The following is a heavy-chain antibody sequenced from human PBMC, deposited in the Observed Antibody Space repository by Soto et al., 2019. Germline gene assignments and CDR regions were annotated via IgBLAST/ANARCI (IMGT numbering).Heavy chain of an antibody. CDR2: IIPILGIA. CDR3: ASLMSSGYYYGMDV. D-gene: IGHD3-10*01. J-gene: IGHJ6*02. V-gene: IGHV1-69*02. Sequence: QVQLVQSGAEVKKPGSSVKVSCKASGGTFSSYTISWVRQAPGQGLEWMGRIIPILGIANYAKKFQGRVTNTANKSTSTAYMELSSLRSEDTAVYYCASLMSSGYYYGMDVWGQGTTVTVSS. CDR1: GGTFSSYT.